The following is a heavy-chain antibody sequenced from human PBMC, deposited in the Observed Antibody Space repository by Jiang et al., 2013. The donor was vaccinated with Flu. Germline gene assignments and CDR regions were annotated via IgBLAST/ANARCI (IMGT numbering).Heavy chain of an antibody. CDR2: INPNSGGT. D-gene: IGHD3-22*01. Sequence: SGAEVKKPGASVKVSCKASGYTFTGYSMHWVRQAPGQGLEWMGWINPNSGGTNYAQKFQGRVTMTRDTSISTAYMELSRLRSDDTAVYYCARRYFDRRGYYYDYWGQGTLVTVSS. CDR1: GYTFTGYS. V-gene: IGHV1-2*02. J-gene: IGHJ4*02. CDR3: ARRYFDRRGYYYDY.